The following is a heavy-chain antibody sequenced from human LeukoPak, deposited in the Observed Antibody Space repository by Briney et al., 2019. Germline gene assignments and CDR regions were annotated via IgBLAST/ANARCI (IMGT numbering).Heavy chain of an antibody. Sequence: SETLSLTCADSSAPVSSHPWAWIRQPPGKGLEWVGPVHFSGSTNYNPSLRSGVAISLVKSTNELSLTLKSVSAADTAVYYCARDESSRDDSGGYHYWGRGVLVTVSS. CDR3: ARDESSRDDSGGYHY. J-gene: IGHJ4*02. CDR1: SAPVSSHP. V-gene: IGHV4-4*07. D-gene: IGHD3-22*01. CDR2: VHFSGST.